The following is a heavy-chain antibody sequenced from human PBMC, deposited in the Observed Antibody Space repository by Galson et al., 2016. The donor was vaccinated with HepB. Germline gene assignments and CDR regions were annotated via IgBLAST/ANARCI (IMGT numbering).Heavy chain of an antibody. Sequence: SLRLSCAASGFTFSTYSMNWVRQAPEKGLEWVSFISITSGYKYYADSLKGRITISRDNAKNSLYLQMNSLRAEDTAVYYCARPPEGDRRYFDLGGRGTLVTVSS. CDR1: GFTFSTYS. J-gene: IGHJ2*01. D-gene: IGHD3-16*01. CDR2: ISITSGYK. V-gene: IGHV3-21*01. CDR3: ARPPEGDRRYFDL.